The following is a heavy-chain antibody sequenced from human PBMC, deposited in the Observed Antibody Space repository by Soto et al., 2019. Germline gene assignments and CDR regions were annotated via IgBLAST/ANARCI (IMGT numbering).Heavy chain of an antibody. CDR3: ARCSGDTCYSHAFDI. J-gene: IGHJ3*02. V-gene: IGHV3-48*01. CDR2: ISGGGTTI. D-gene: IGHD2-15*01. Sequence: EVQLVESGGGLVQPGGSLRLSCAASGFTFSSFSMNWVRQAPGKGLEWVSYISGGGTTIYYADSVKGRFTISRDNAKNSLYLQVNSLRAADTAVYYCARCSGDTCYSHAFDIWGQGTKVTVSS. CDR1: GFTFSSFS.